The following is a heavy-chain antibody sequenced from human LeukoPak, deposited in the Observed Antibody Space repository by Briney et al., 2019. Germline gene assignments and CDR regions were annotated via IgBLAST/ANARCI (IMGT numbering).Heavy chain of an antibody. Sequence: GGSLRLSCAASGFTFSSYSMNWVRQAPGKGLEWVSYISGSSSTIYYADSVKGRFTISRDNAKNSLYLQMNSLRAEDTAVYYCAEWYSSGWAPLGYWGQGTLVTVSS. CDR2: ISGSSSTI. V-gene: IGHV3-48*04. D-gene: IGHD6-19*01. CDR1: GFTFSSYS. J-gene: IGHJ4*02. CDR3: AEWYSSGWAPLGY.